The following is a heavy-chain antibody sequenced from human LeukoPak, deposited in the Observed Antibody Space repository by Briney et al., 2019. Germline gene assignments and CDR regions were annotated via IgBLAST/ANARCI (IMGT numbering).Heavy chain of an antibody. V-gene: IGHV1-69*02. Sequence: ASVKVSCKASGGTFSSYTISWVRQAPGQGLEWMGRIIPILGIANYAQKFQGRVTITADKSTSTAHMELSSLRSEDTAVYYCARAVPGYCSSTSCHHDAFDIWGQGTMVTVSS. CDR2: IIPILGIA. CDR3: ARAVPGYCSSTSCHHDAFDI. D-gene: IGHD2-2*01. CDR1: GGTFSSYT. J-gene: IGHJ3*02.